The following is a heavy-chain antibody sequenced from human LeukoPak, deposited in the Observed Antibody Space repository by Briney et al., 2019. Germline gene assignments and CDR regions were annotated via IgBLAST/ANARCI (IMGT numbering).Heavy chain of an antibody. V-gene: IGHV4-34*01. CDR1: GGSFSGYY. D-gene: IGHD5-24*01. CDR3: ARVGWLDY. Sequence: KPSETLSLTCAVYGGSFSGYYWSWIRQPPGKGLEWIGEINHSGSTNYNPPLKSRVTISVDTSKNQFSLKLSSVTAADTAVYYCARVGWLDYWGQGTLVTVSS. J-gene: IGHJ4*02. CDR2: INHSGST.